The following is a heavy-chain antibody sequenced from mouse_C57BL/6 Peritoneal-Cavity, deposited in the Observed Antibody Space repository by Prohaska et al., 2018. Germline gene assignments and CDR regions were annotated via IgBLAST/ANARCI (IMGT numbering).Heavy chain of an antibody. CDR3: TTLVITTVVAPFAY. V-gene: IGHV1-5*01. J-gene: IGHJ3*01. CDR2: IYPGNSDT. D-gene: IGHD1-1*01. Sequence: EVQLQQSGTVLARPRASVQMSCKTSVYTFTSYWMHWVKQRPGQGLEWIGAIYPGNSDTSYNQKFKGKAKLTAVTSASTAYMELSSLTNEDSAVYYCTTLVITTVVAPFAYWGQGTLVTVSA. CDR1: VYTFTSYW.